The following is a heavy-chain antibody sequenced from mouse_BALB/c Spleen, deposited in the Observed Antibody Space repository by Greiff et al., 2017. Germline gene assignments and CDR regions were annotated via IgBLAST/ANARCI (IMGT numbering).Heavy chain of an antibody. CDR1: GYTFTSYW. Sequence: QVQLQQPGAELVKPGASVKLSCKASGYTFTSYWMHWVKQRPGQGLEWIGEINPSNGRTNYNEKFKSKATLTVDKSSSTAYMQLSSLTSEDSAVYYCANLLLRSGFAYWGQGTLVTVSA. J-gene: IGHJ3*01. CDR2: INPSNGRT. V-gene: IGHV1S81*02. D-gene: IGHD1-1*01. CDR3: ANLLLRSGFAY.